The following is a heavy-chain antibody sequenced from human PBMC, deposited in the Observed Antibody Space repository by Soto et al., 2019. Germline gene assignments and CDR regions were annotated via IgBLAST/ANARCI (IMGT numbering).Heavy chain of an antibody. J-gene: IGHJ4*02. CDR3: AKDPSYSSSSRPFDY. V-gene: IGHV3-23*01. Sequence: RLSCAASGFTFSRYAMSWVRQAPGEGLEWVSAISGSGGSTYYADSVKGRFTISRDNSKNTLYLQMNSLRAEDTAVYYCAKDPSYSSSSRPFDYWGQGTLVTVSS. CDR2: ISGSGGST. D-gene: IGHD6-6*01. CDR1: GFTFSRYA.